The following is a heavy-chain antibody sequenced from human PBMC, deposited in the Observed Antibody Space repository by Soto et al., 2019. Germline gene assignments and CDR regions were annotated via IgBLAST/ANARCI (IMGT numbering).Heavy chain of an antibody. CDR1: GFTFSDYN. V-gene: IGHV3-48*01. D-gene: IGHD3-22*01. CDR3: TREGDGSGFFSDF. Sequence: EVHLVESGGGLVQPGGPLRLSCVASGFTFSDYNMNWVRQAPGKGLEWVSFISGRSNTIYYADSVKGRFPISRDNAKTSLYLLTNSLRAEDTAVYYCTREGDGSGFFSDFWGQGALVTVSS. J-gene: IGHJ4*02. CDR2: ISGRSNTI.